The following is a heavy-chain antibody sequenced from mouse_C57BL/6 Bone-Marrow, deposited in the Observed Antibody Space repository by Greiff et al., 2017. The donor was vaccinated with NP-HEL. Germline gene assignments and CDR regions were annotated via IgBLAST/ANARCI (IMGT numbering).Heavy chain of an antibody. J-gene: IGHJ4*01. Sequence: EVQLQQSGPVLVKPGASVKMSCKASGYTFTDYYMNWVKQSHGKSLEWIGVINPYNGGTSYNQKFKGKATLTVDKSSSTAYMELNSLTSEDSAVYYCARRDDEGAMDYWGQGTSVTVSS. CDR2: INPYNGGT. CDR1: GYTFTDYY. D-gene: IGHD2-12*01. CDR3: ARRDDEGAMDY. V-gene: IGHV1-19*01.